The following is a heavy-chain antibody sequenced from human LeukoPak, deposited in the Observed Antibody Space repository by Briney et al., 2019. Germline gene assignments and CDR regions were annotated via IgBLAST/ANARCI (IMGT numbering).Heavy chain of an antibody. J-gene: IGHJ4*02. CDR2: IHTNGGT. CDR3: TSRGWIVGLVDY. CDR1: GASITSFY. D-gene: IGHD3-22*01. Sequence: SETLSLTCTVSGASITSFYYNWIRQSAGKGLEWIGRIHTNGGTDYRPSLNSRVTMSVDTSKNQFSLKLSSVTAADTAVYYCTSRGWIVGLVDYWGQGTLVTVSS. V-gene: IGHV4-4*07.